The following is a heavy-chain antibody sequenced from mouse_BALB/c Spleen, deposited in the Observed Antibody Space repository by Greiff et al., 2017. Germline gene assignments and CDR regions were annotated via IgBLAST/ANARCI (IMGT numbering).Heavy chain of an antibody. V-gene: IGHV1-63*02. D-gene: IGHD2-4*01. J-gene: IGHJ4*01. Sequence: VQLQQSGAELVRPGTSVKISCKASGYTFTNYWLGWVKQRPGHGLEWIGDIYPGGGYTNYNEKFKGKDTLTADTSSSTAYMQLSSLTSEDSAVYFCAPRSTMITTGAMDYWGQGTSVTVSS. CDR1: GYTFTNYW. CDR2: IYPGGGYT. CDR3: APRSTMITTGAMDY.